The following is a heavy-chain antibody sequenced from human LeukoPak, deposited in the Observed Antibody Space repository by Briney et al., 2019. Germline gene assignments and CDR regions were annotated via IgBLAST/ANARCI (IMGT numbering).Heavy chain of an antibody. CDR1: GYTFTSYD. Sequence: GASVKVSCKASGYTFTSYDINWVRQATGQGLEWMGWMNPNSGNTGYAQKFQGRVTMTRNTSISTAYMELSSLRSEDTVVYYCARALRGGSWLYYYYYYMDVWGKGTTVTISS. V-gene: IGHV1-8*01. J-gene: IGHJ6*03. D-gene: IGHD2-15*01. CDR3: ARALRGGSWLYYYYYYMDV. CDR2: MNPNSGNT.